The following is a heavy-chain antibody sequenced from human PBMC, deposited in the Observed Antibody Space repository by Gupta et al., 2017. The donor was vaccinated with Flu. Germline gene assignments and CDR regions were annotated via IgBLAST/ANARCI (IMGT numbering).Heavy chain of an antibody. Sequence: VRQAPGKGLEWVGRIKSKTDRGTADYAAPVKGRFTISRDDSKNTLNLQMNSLKTEDTAVYYCTVLENFWSGYRYYYYMDVWGKGTTVTVSS. D-gene: IGHD3-3*01. CDR2: IKSKTDRGTA. CDR3: TVLENFWSGYRYYYYMDV. J-gene: IGHJ6*03. V-gene: IGHV3-15*01.